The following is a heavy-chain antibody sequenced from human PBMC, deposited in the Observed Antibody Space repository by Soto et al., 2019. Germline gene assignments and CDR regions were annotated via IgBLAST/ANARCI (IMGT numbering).Heavy chain of an antibody. D-gene: IGHD3-22*01. Sequence: PGESLKISFKGSGYSFTSYWISWVRQMPGKGLEWMGRIDPSDSYTNYSPSFQGHVTISADKSISTAYLQWSSLKASDTAMYYCARLYYYDSSGYYPYGMDVWGQGTTVTVSS. CDR1: GYSFTSYW. CDR3: ARLYYYDSSGYYPYGMDV. J-gene: IGHJ6*02. V-gene: IGHV5-10-1*01. CDR2: IDPSDSYT.